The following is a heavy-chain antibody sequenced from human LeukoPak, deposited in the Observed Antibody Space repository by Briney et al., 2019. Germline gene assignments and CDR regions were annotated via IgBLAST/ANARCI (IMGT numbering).Heavy chain of an antibody. CDR2: TSYDGNNQ. CDR1: GFTFSSYA. CDR3: ARDSRAVVITYFQH. J-gene: IGHJ1*01. D-gene: IGHD3-22*01. V-gene: IGHV3-30-3*01. Sequence: AGSLRLSCAASGFTFSSYAMHWVRQAPGKGLEWVAVTSYDGNNQYYADSVKGRFTISRDNSKNTLYLQMNSLRAEDTAVYYCARDSRAVVITYFQHWGQGTLVTVSS.